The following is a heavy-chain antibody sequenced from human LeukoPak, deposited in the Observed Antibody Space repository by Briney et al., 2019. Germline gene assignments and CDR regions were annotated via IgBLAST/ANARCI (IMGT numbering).Heavy chain of an antibody. J-gene: IGHJ3*02. CDR3: ARGAPGAFDI. V-gene: IGHV4-59*01. Sequence: PSETLSLTCTVSGGSISSYYWSWIRQPPGKGLAWIGYIYYSGSTNYNPSLKSRVTISVDTSKNQFSLKLSSVTAADTAVYYCARGAPGAFDIWGQGTMVTVSS. CDR2: IYYSGST. CDR1: GGSISSYY.